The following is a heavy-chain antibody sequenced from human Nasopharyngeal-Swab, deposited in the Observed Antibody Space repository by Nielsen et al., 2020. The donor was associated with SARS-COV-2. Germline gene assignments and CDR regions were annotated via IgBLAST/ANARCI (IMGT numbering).Heavy chain of an antibody. D-gene: IGHD6-13*01. V-gene: IGHV1-24*01. CDR3: ATGPIAAAGTSWFDP. J-gene: IGHJ5*02. CDR1: GYTLTELS. CDR2: FDPEDGET. Sequence: ASVKVSCKVSGYTLTELSMHWVRQAPGKGLEWMGGFDPEDGETIYAQKFQGRVTMTEDTSTDTAYMELSSLSSEETAVYYCATGPIAAAGTSWFDPWGQGTLVTVSS.